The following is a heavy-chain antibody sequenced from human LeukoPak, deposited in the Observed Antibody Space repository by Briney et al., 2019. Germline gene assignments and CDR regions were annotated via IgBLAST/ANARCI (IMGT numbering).Heavy chain of an antibody. Sequence: GGSLRLSCAASGFTFSSYWMSWVRQAPGKGLEWVANIKQDGSERYYVDSVKGRFTISRDNAKNSLYLQMNSLRAEDTAVYYCARDPATTVTTYAYWGQGTLVTVSS. D-gene: IGHD4-17*01. CDR1: GFTFSSYW. CDR3: ARDPATTVTTYAY. J-gene: IGHJ4*02. CDR2: IKQDGSER. V-gene: IGHV3-7*01.